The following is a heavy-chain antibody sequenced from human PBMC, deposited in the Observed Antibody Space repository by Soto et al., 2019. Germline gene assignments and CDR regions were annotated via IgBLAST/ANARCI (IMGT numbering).Heavy chain of an antibody. CDR2: IYYSGST. CDR1: GGSISRGGYY. V-gene: IGHV4-31*03. J-gene: IGHJ5*02. CDR3: ARGIIIASSWRPPCWFDP. D-gene: IGHD6-13*01. Sequence: PSETLSLTCTVSGGSISRGGYYWSWIRQHPGKGLEWIGYIYYSGSTYYNPSLKSRVTISVDTSKNQFSLKLSSVTAADTAVYYCARGIIIASSWRPPCWFDPWGQGTLVTVSS.